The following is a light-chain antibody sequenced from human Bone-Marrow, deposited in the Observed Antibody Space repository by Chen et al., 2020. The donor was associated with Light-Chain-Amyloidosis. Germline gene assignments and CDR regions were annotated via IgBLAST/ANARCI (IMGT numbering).Light chain of an antibody. CDR1: NIGSTT. J-gene: IGLJ3*02. Sequence: SYVLTQPSSVSVAPGQTATIACGGNNIGSTTVHWYQQTPGQAPLLVVYDDSERPSGIPEGLSGYNSGNTATLTISRVEAGDEADYYCPVWDRSSDRPVFGGGTKLTVL. CDR3: PVWDRSSDRPV. V-gene: IGLV3-21*02. CDR2: DDS.